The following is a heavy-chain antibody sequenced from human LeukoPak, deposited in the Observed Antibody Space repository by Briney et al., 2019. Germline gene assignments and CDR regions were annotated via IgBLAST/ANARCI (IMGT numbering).Heavy chain of an antibody. D-gene: IGHD3-22*01. V-gene: IGHV3-23*01. CDR2: SSDSGGDT. Sequence: GGSLRLSCAASGFTFSSYAMSWVRQAPGKGMELVSTSSDSGGDTYYADSVKGRFTISRVNSKKTLYLLMNSLIAAATAVYYCSKDIGGYYLDALDMWGQGTMVTVSS. J-gene: IGHJ3*02. CDR3: SKDIGGYYLDALDM. CDR1: GFTFSSYA.